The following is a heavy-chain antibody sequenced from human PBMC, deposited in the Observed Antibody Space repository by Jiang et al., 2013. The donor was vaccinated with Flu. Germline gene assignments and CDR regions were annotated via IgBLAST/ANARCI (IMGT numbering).Heavy chain of an antibody. CDR3: ASPSKVLWSGYPLDF. J-gene: IGHJ4*02. CDR2: FGAGDDGA. CDR1: GYSLTEYS. Sequence: SGAEVKKPGASVKVSCKVYGYSLTEYSIHWVRQAPGKGLEWMGSFGAGDDGAVYAQKFHARVTLTEDTPTNTAYMELSSLRSEDTAVYYCASPSKVLWSGYPLDFWGLGTLVTVSS. V-gene: IGHV1-24*01. D-gene: IGHD3-3*01.